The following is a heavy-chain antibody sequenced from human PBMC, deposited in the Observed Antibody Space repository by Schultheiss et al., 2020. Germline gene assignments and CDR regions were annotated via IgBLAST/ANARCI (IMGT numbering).Heavy chain of an antibody. Sequence: GGSLRLSCAASGFTFSSYAMSWVRQAPGKGLEWVSAISGSGGSTYYADSVKGRFTVWLYLQMNSLRAEDTAVYYCARGIFGVVNHYYYGMDVWGQGTTVTVSS. D-gene: IGHD3-3*01. J-gene: IGHJ6*02. CDR1: GFTFSSYA. CDR3: ARGIFGVVNHYYYGMDV. CDR2: ISGSGGST. V-gene: IGHV3-23*01.